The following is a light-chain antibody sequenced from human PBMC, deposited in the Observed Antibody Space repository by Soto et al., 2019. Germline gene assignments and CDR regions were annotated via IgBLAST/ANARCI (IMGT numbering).Light chain of an antibody. V-gene: IGKV3-15*01. Sequence: EIVMMQSPATLSVSPGERATLSCRASQSVSSNLAWYQQKPGQAPRLLIYGASTRATGIPARFSGSGSVTEFTLTISGLLSEDFAVYYCQQYDNWRGTFGQGTKVEIK. CDR2: GAS. CDR3: QQYDNWRGT. J-gene: IGKJ1*01. CDR1: QSVSSN.